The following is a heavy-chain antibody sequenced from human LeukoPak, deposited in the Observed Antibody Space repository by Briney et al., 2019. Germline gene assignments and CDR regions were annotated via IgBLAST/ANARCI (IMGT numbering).Heavy chain of an antibody. CDR2: INHNGNVN. CDR3: TTRDGYNYAFDY. Sequence: GGSLRLSCAASGVTFSSYWMNWARQAPGKGLEWVASINHNGNVNYYVDSVKGRFTISRDNAKNSLYLQMSNLRAEDTAVYYCTTRDGYNYAFDYWGQGTLVTVSS. CDR1: GVTFSSYW. D-gene: IGHD5-24*01. V-gene: IGHV3-7*03. J-gene: IGHJ4*02.